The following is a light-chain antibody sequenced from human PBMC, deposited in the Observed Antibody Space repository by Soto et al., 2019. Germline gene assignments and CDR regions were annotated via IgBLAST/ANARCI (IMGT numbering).Light chain of an antibody. CDR3: KQYNSQSWK. CDR2: KAS. Sequence: DIQMTRSPSTLSGSVGDRVTIACRASQTISSWLAWYQQKPGKAPKLLIYKASTLKSGVPSRFSGGGSGTEFPLTISSLQPDGFAIYYCKQYNSQSWKFGQGTKVDIK. V-gene: IGKV1-5*03. CDR1: QTISSW. J-gene: IGKJ1*01.